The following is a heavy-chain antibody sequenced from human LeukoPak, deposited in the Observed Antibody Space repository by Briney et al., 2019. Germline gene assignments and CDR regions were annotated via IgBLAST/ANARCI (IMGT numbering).Heavy chain of an antibody. CDR1: GFTFSSYT. CDR3: ARGGGSDV. Sequence: GGSLRLSCAASGFTFSSYTMHWIRQAPGKGLEWVSSISGSNSYIFYADSVKGRFTVSRDNAKDSLYLQMNSLRAEDTAVYFCARGGGSDVWGQGATVTVSS. J-gene: IGHJ6*02. D-gene: IGHD2-15*01. V-gene: IGHV3-21*04. CDR2: ISGSNSYI.